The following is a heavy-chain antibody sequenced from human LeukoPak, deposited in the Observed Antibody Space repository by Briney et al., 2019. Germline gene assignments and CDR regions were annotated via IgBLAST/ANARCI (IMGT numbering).Heavy chain of an antibody. D-gene: IGHD6-13*01. Sequence: ASVKVSCKASGYTFTGYYMHWVRQAPGQGLEWLGRINPNSGVPNYAQKFQGRVTMTRDTASSTAYMQLSSLRSGDTAVYYCAREVGYSSSYYGRFDPWGQGTLVTVSS. CDR1: GYTFTGYY. CDR2: INPNSGVP. V-gene: IGHV1-2*06. CDR3: AREVGYSSSYYGRFDP. J-gene: IGHJ5*02.